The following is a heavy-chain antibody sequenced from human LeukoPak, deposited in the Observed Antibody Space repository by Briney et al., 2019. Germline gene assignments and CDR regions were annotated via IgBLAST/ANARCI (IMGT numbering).Heavy chain of an antibody. CDR3: ARDRNPIVVVPAAPGD. J-gene: IGHJ4*02. CDR2: INPNSGGT. Sequence: ASVKVSCKASGYTFTGDYMHWVRQAPGQGLEWMGWINPNSGGTNYAQKFQGRVTMTRDTSISTAYMELSRLRSDDTAVYYCARDRNPIVVVPAAPGDWGQGTLVTVSS. CDR1: GYTFTGDY. D-gene: IGHD2-2*01. V-gene: IGHV1-2*02.